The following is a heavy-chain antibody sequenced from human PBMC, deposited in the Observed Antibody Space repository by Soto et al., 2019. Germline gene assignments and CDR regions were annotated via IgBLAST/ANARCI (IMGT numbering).Heavy chain of an antibody. V-gene: IGHV4-31*01. CDR1: GGSVNSAAYY. D-gene: IGHD6-6*01. Sequence: QVQLQESGPGLVRPSQSLSLTCSVSGGSVNSAAYYWSWVRQFPGKGLEWIGYVYYTGTTYYNPYLQSLVTISVDTSKTQLTLKLKSVTAADTAVYYFARVVLSPSKNPDSWGRGTLVTFSS. J-gene: IGHJ4*02. CDR2: VYYTGTT. CDR3: ARVVLSPSKNPDS.